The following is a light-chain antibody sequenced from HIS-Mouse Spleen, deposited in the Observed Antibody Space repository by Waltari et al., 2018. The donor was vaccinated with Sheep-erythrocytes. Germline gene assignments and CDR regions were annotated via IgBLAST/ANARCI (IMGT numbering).Light chain of an antibody. V-gene: IGLV2-11*01. CDR1: SSDVGGYNY. CDR2: DVS. CDR3: CSYAGSYTLV. Sequence: QSALTQPRSVSGSPGHSVNISCTGTSSDVGGYNYVSWYQQHPGKAPKLMIYDVSKRPSGVPDRFSGSKSGNTASLTISGLQAEDEADYSCCSYAGSYTLVFGGGTKL. J-gene: IGLJ2*01.